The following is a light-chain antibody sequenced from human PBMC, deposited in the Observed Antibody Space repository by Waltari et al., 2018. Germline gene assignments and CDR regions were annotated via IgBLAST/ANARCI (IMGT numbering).Light chain of an antibody. CDR2: KES. CDR1: QRISPW. J-gene: IGKJ1*01. CDR3: QDYNTYT. Sequence: DIQMTQSPSTLSASVGDRVTITCRASQRISPWLAWFKQKPGKAPKLLIYKESILQSGVPSRFSGSGAGTEYTLTISSLQPDDLATYYCQDYNTYTFGQGTKVGIK. V-gene: IGKV1-5*03.